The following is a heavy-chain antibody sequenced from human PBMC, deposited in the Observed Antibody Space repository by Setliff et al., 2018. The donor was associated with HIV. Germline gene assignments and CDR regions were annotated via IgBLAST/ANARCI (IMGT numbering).Heavy chain of an antibody. Sequence: QPGGSLRLSCAASGFTFSSYAMSWVRQAPGKGLEWVSAISASGGSTYYADFVKGRFTISRDNSKNTLYLQMNSLRAEDTAVYYCAKYSSSSVFFDFWGQGTLVTVSS. CDR2: ISASGGST. CDR1: GFTFSSYA. J-gene: IGHJ4*02. CDR3: AKYSSSSVFFDF. D-gene: IGHD6-6*01. V-gene: IGHV3-23*01.